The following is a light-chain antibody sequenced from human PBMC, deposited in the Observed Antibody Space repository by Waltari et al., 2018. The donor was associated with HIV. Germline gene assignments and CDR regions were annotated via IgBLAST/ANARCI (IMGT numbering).Light chain of an antibody. CDR1: SNDVGGYNY. CDR2: DVN. Sequence: QSALTQPPSASGSPGQSVTISCTGTSNDVGGYNYVSWYQQHPGKAPKLMIYDVNRRPSGVPDRFSGSKSGNTASLTVSGLQAEDEADYFCSSYAGSSSVVFGTGTKVTVL. J-gene: IGLJ1*01. CDR3: SSYAGSSSVV. V-gene: IGLV2-8*01.